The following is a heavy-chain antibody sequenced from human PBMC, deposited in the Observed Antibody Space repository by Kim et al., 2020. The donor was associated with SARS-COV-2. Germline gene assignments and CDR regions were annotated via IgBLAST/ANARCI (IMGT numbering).Heavy chain of an antibody. J-gene: IGHJ4*02. CDR1: GGSFSTSSYY. CDR2: FYYTGTM. CDR3: ARRSRGDGSTRY. V-gene: IGHV4-39*01. Sequence: SETLSLTCTVSGGSFSTSSYYWDWIRHPPGKGLEWIGGFYYTGTMYFNPSLKSRVTISVDTSKKQFSLKLTFVTAADTAVYYCARRSRGDGSTRYWGQGT. D-gene: IGHD3-16*01.